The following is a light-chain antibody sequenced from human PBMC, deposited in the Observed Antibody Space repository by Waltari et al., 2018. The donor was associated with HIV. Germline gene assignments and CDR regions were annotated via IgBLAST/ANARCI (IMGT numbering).Light chain of an antibody. CDR3: CSYAGSGF. CDR2: DVS. Sequence: QSALTQPRSVSGSPGQSVTISCTGTSSDVGGYNYVSWDQPHPGKAPKLIIYDVSKRPSAVPYRFSCSKSGNTASLPISGHQAEYEADYYCCSYAGSGFVGTGTKVTVL. J-gene: IGLJ1*01. V-gene: IGLV2-11*01. CDR1: SSDVGGYNY.